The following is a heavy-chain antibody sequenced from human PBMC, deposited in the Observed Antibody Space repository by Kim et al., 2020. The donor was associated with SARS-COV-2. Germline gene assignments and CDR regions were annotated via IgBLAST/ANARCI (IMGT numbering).Heavy chain of an antibody. D-gene: IGHD5-18*01. CDR2: IYYSGST. V-gene: IGHV4-39*01. CDR1: GGSISSSSYY. J-gene: IGHJ4*02. Sequence: SETLSLTCTVSGGSISSSSYYWGWIRQPPGKGLEWIGSIYYSGSTYYNPSLKSRVTISVDTSKNQFSLKLSSVTAADTAVYYCAVTAMVTLGFYYWGQGT. CDR3: AVTAMVTLGFYY.